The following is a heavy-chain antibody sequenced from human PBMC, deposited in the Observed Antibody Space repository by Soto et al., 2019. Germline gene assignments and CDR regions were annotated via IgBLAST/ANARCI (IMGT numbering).Heavy chain of an antibody. CDR3: ARLPAAIHDAFDI. V-gene: IGHV5-10-1*01. J-gene: IGHJ3*02. Sequence: GESLKISCKGSGYSFTSYWIGWVRQMPGKGLEWMGRIDPSDSYTNYSPSFQGHVTISADKSISTAYLQWSSLKASDTAMYYCARLPAAIHDAFDIWGQGTMVTVSS. CDR1: GYSFTSYW. CDR2: IDPSDSYT. D-gene: IGHD2-2*02.